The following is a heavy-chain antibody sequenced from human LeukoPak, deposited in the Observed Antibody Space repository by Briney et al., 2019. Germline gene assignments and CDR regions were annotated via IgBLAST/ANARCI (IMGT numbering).Heavy chain of an antibody. CDR2: IKQDGSEE. J-gene: IGHJ6*02. V-gene: IGHV3-7*05. D-gene: IGHD6-6*01. CDR1: GFTFSSYW. Sequence: GGSLRLSCAASGFTFSSYWMSWVRQAPGKGLEWVANIKQDGSEEAYVDSVRGRSTISRDNAKNSLFLQMNTLRAEDTAVYYCARDPYSSTWSYGMDVWGQGITVTVSS. CDR3: ARDPYSSTWSYGMDV.